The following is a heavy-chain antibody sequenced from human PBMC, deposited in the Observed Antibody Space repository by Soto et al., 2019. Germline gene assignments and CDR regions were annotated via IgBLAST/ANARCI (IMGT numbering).Heavy chain of an antibody. Sequence: SETLSLTCAVYGGSFSGYYWSWIRQPPGKGLEWIGEINHSGSTNYNPSLKSRVTISVDTSKNQFSLKLSSVTAADTAVYYCARSLQQLVRGDYYYYMDVWGKGTTVTVSS. CDR2: INHSGST. CDR3: ARSLQQLVRGDYYYYMDV. V-gene: IGHV4-34*01. J-gene: IGHJ6*03. CDR1: GGSFSGYY. D-gene: IGHD6-13*01.